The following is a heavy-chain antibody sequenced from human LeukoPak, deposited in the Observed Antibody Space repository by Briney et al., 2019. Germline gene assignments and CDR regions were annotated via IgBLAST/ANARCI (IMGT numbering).Heavy chain of an antibody. J-gene: IGHJ3*02. D-gene: IGHD3-22*01. V-gene: IGHV4-34*01. CDR2: INDSGST. Sequence: SETLSLTCGVYGGSFSGYYWSWIRQPPGKGLEWIGEINDSGSTNYNPSLKSRVTISVDTSKNQFSLKLSSVTAADTAVYYCARHVTYDSSGDDAFDIWGQGTMVTVSS. CDR1: GGSFSGYY. CDR3: ARHVTYDSSGDDAFDI.